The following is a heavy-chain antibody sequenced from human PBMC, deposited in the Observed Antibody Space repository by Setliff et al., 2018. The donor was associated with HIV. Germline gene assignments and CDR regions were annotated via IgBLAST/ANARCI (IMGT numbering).Heavy chain of an antibody. D-gene: IGHD5-12*01. CDR1: GFTFSSRW. Sequence: GGSLRLSCAASGFTFSSRWMTWVRQAPGKGLEWVANIKQDGSENYFVDSVKGRFTIFRDNTRSSLFLHMDSLTAEDTAVYYCAREALSRDGYSYFDYWGQGTLVTVSS. J-gene: IGHJ4*02. V-gene: IGHV3-7*01. CDR3: AREALSRDGYSYFDY. CDR2: IKQDGSEN.